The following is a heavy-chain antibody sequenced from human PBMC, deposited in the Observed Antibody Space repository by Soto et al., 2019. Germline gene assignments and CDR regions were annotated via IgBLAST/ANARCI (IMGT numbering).Heavy chain of an antibody. CDR2: IYHSGST. V-gene: IGHV4-4*02. CDR3: ASRLSELWFGELSH. D-gene: IGHD3-10*01. J-gene: IGHJ4*02. Sequence: SETLSLTCAVSSGSISSSNWWSWVRQPPGKGLEWIGEIYHSGSTNYNPSLKSRVTISVDKSKNQFSLKLSSVTAADTAVYYCASRLSELWFGELSHWGQGTLVTVSS. CDR1: SGSISSSNW.